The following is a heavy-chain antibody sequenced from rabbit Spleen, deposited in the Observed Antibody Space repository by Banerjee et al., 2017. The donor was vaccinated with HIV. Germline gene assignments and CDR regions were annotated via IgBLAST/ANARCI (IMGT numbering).Heavy chain of an antibody. D-gene: IGHD7-1*01. CDR2: IEPIFGTT. CDR3: ARFYAGYGDFGYAAM. Sequence: QSLEESGGGLVQPGGSLTLSCKASGFDFSNYYMTWVRQAPGKGLEWIGLIEPIFGTTYYANWVNGRFTISSHNAQNTLYLQVRSLTAADTATYFCARFYAGYGDFGYAAMWGPGTLVTVS. V-gene: IGHV1S7*01. J-gene: IGHJ4*01. CDR1: GFDFSNYY.